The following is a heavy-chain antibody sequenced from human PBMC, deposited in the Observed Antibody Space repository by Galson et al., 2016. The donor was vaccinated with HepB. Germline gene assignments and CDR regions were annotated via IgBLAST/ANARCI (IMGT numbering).Heavy chain of an antibody. J-gene: IGHJ1*01. CDR3: LRDISGFAE. V-gene: IGHV3-64D*09. CDR2: IYSKGNST. CDR1: GFTLNNYA. Sequence: LRLSCAASGFTLNNYAMHWVRQAPGKGLEYVSVIYSKGNSTYFPDSLRGRFTVSRDKSKNTLYLQITSLRAEDTAVYYCLRDISGFAEWGQGTLVTVSS. D-gene: IGHD5-12*01.